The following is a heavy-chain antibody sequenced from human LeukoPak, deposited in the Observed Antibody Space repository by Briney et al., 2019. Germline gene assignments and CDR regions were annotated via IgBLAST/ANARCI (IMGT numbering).Heavy chain of an antibody. CDR1: GFTFSSYG. V-gene: IGHV3-33*01. CDR3: ASTFDLVRGVLGY. Sequence: GGSLRLSCAASGFTFSSYGMHWVRQAPGKGLEWVAVIWYDGSNKYYADSVKGRFTISRDNSKNTLYLQMNSLRAEDTAVYYCASTFDLVRGVLGYWGQGTLVTVSS. J-gene: IGHJ4*02. D-gene: IGHD3-10*01. CDR2: IWYDGSNK.